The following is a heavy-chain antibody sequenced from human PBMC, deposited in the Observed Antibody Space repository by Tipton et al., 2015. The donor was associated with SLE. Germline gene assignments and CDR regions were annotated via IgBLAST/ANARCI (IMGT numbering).Heavy chain of an antibody. CDR2: LIPYSGGS. J-gene: IGHJ4*02. D-gene: IGHD2-15*01. CDR3: ARASEEDTCSGGSCYSL. CDR1: GYSFSDDY. Sequence: QLVQSGAEVKKPGASVKVSCKTSGYSFSDDYMHWVRQAPGQGLEWIGWLIPYSGGSKYAQKFQGRVTMTRDTSINTAYMELSSLKSDDTAVYYCARASEEDTCSGGSCYSLWGQGTLVTVSS. V-gene: IGHV1-2*02.